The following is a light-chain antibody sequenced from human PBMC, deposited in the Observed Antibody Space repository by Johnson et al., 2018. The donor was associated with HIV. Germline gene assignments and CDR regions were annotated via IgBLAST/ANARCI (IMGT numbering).Light chain of an antibody. CDR2: DNN. Sequence: QSVLTQPPSVSAAPGQKVTISCSGSSSNIENNFVSWYQQFPGTAPKLLIYDNNKRPSEIPDRFSGSKSGTSATLGITGLQTGDEADYYCGTWDTSLSAGGVFGTGTKVTVL. J-gene: IGLJ1*01. V-gene: IGLV1-51*01. CDR1: SSNIENNF. CDR3: GTWDTSLSAGGV.